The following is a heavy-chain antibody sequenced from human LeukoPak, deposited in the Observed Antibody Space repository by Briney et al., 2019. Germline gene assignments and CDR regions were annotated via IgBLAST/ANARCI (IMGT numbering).Heavy chain of an antibody. V-gene: IGHV4-59*01. CDR1: GGSISNYY. J-gene: IGHJ4*02. CDR3: AMAYSSSWYYFDY. Sequence: KPSETLSLTCTVSGGSISNYYWSWVRQPPGKGLEWIGYIYYSGSTNYNPSLKSRVTIAVDTSKNQFSLRLSSVTAADTAVYYCAMAYSSSWYYFDYWGQGTLVTVPS. D-gene: IGHD6-13*01. CDR2: IYYSGST.